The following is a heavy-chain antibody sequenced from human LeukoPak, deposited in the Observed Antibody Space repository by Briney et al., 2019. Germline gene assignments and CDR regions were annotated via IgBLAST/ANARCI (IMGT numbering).Heavy chain of an antibody. CDR1: GYTFTAYY. Sequence: ASVKVSCKASGYTFTAYYMYWVRQAPGQGLEWMGRINPNSGSTNYAQKFQGRVTMTRDTSISTAYMELSRLRSDDTAVYYCARDYSVSYYYYYYMDVWGKGTTVTVSS. V-gene: IGHV1-2*06. D-gene: IGHD4-17*01. CDR2: INPNSGST. CDR3: ARDYSVSYYYYYYMDV. J-gene: IGHJ6*03.